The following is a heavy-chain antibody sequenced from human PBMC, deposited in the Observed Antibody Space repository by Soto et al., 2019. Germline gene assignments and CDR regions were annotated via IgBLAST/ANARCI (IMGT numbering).Heavy chain of an antibody. V-gene: IGHV1-3*01. CDR1: GYTFTSYA. Sequence: ASVKVSCKASGYTFTSYAMHWVRQAPGQRLEWMGWINAGNGNTKYSQKFQGRVTMTRDTSISTAYMELSRLRSDDTAVYYCARDYYDSSGYYHNWFDPWGQGTLVTVSS. CDR3: ARDYYDSSGYYHNWFDP. J-gene: IGHJ5*02. D-gene: IGHD3-22*01. CDR2: INAGNGNT.